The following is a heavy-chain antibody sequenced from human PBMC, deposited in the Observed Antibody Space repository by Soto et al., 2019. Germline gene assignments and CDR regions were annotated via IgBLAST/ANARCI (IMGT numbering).Heavy chain of an antibody. D-gene: IGHD2-21*02. J-gene: IGHJ4*02. CDR2: IYYSGST. CDR1: GGSISSGGYY. V-gene: IGHV4-31*03. Sequence: QVQLQESGPGLVKPSQTLSLTCTVSGGSISSGGYYWSWIRQHPGKGLEWIGYIYYSGSTYYNPSLKSRVXXSXDXXKNQFSLKLSSVTAADTAVYYCARDQYGGNSGLGYWGQGTLVTVSS. CDR3: ARDQYGGNSGLGY.